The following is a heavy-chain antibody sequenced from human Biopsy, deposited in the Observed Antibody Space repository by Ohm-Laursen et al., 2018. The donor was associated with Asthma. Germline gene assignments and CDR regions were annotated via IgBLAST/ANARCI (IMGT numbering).Heavy chain of an antibody. CDR1: GFTFSSFA. CDR2: ITRSAGRT. CDR3: AREGGDYLSGYYYYYGMDV. D-gene: IGHD4-17*01. V-gene: IGHV3-23*01. J-gene: IGHJ6*02. Sequence: SLRLSCAASGFTFSSFAMSWVRQAPRKGLEWVSAITRSAGRTDYADSVKGRFTISRDNSKNTLYLQMNSLRAEDTAVYYCAREGGDYLSGYYYYYGMDVWGQGTTVTVSS.